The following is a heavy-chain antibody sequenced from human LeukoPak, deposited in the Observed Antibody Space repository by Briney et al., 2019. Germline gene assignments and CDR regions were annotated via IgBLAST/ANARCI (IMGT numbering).Heavy chain of an antibody. D-gene: IGHD2-8*01. CDR2: INHSGST. CDR3: ARGRSNGWFY. J-gene: IGHJ4*02. V-gene: IGHV4-34*01. CDR1: GGSFSGYY. Sequence: KPSETLSLTCAVYGGSFSGYYWSWIRHPPGKGLEWIGEINHSGSTNYNPSLKSRVTISVDTSKNQFSLKLSSVTAADTAVYYCARGRSNGWFYWGQGTLVTVSS.